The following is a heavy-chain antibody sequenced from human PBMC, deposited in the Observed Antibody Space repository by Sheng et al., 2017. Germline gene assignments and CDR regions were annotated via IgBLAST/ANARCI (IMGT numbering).Heavy chain of an antibody. CDR3: AKDIRGSANYYDSSGYYHYYYYGMDV. CDR1: GFTFDDYA. CDR2: ISWNSGSI. J-gene: IGHJ6*02. D-gene: IGHD3-22*01. V-gene: IGHV3-9*01. Sequence: ESGGGLVQPGRSLRLSCAASGFTFDDYAMHWVRQAPGKGLEWVSGISWNSGSIGYADSVKGRFTISRDNAKNSLYLQMNSLRAEDTALYYCAKDIRGSANYYDSSGYYHYYYYGMDVWDQGP.